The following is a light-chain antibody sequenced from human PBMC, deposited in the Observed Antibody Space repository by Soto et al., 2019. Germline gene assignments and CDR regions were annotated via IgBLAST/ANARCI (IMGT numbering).Light chain of an antibody. CDR3: QKYNNGPPAT. Sequence: DIQMAQSPSSLSASVGDRVTITCRASQHINNYLAWYQQRPGKAPKLLIYAASTLQSGVPSRFSGGGSGTDFTLNISSLQPEDVATYYCQKYNNGPPATFGPGTKV. J-gene: IGKJ3*01. V-gene: IGKV1-27*01. CDR1: QHINNY. CDR2: AAS.